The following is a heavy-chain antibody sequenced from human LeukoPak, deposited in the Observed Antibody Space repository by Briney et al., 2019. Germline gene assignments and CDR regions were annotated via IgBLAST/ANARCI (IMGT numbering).Heavy chain of an antibody. CDR1: GFTFSSHE. CDR3: ARDVWFDP. J-gene: IGHJ5*02. Sequence: GSLILSCAASGFTFSSHEMNWVRQPPGKGMEWVSYISSGGSTIYYADSVKGRFTISRDNAKNSLYLQMNSLRAEDTALYYCARDVWFDPWGQGTLVTVSS. V-gene: IGHV3-48*03. CDR2: ISSGGSTI.